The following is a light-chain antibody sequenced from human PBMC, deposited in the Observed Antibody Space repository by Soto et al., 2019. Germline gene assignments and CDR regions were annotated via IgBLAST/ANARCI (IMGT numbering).Light chain of an antibody. J-gene: IGKJ4*01. CDR2: GAS. V-gene: IGKV3-15*01. Sequence: EIVMTQSPATLSVSPGERATLSCRASQRVYTTLAWYQQKPGQAPRLLIYGASTRATGIPARFSGTGSATEFTLTLSSLQSEDSAVYYCQQYSKWPLTFGGGTKVEI. CDR1: QRVYTT. CDR3: QQYSKWPLT.